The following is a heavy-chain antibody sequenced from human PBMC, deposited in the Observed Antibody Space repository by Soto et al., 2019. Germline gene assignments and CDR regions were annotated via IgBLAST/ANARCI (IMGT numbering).Heavy chain of an antibody. J-gene: IGHJ6*02. CDR1: GGSISSGGYY. CDR2: IYYSGST. D-gene: IGHD2-21*02. V-gene: IGHV4-31*03. Sequence: SETLSLTCTVSGGSISSGGYYWSWIRQHPGKGLEWIGYIYYSGSTYYNPSLKSRVTISVDTSKNQFTLKLSSVTAADTAVYYCARVCGGDCHYGMDVWGQGNTVPVSS. CDR3: ARVCGGDCHYGMDV.